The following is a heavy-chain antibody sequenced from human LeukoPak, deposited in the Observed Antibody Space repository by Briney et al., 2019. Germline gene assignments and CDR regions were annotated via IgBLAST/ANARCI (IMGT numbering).Heavy chain of an antibody. V-gene: IGHV4-4*07. CDR3: ARGQSYDFWSGSWVPLWNWFDP. D-gene: IGHD3-3*01. Sequence: SETLSLTCTVSGGSISNYYWSWIRQPAGKGLEWIGRIYASGSTNYNPSLKSRVTMSVDTSKNQFSLRLSSVTAADTAVYYCARGQSYDFWSGSWVPLWNWFDPWGQGTLVTVSS. CDR2: IYASGST. CDR1: GGSISNYY. J-gene: IGHJ5*02.